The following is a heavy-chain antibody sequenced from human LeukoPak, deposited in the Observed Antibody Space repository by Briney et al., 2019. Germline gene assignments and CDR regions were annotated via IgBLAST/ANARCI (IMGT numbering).Heavy chain of an antibody. J-gene: IGHJ4*02. CDR1: GFTFSRYS. V-gene: IGHV3-21*01. CDR2: ISSSSNYI. CDR3: TKDQLERNLYFGDY. Sequence: PGGSLRLSCAASGFTFSRYSMNWVRQAPGKGLEWVSSISSSSNYIYYVDSVKGRFTISRDNAKNSLYMQMNSLRAEDTAVYYCTKDQLERNLYFGDYWGQGTLVTVSS. D-gene: IGHD1-1*01.